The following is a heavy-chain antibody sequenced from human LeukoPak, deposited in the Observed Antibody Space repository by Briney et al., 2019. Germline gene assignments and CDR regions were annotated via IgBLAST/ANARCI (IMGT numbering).Heavy chain of an antibody. V-gene: IGHV3-11*04. CDR3: ARDGYSYGETLGLY. J-gene: IGHJ4*02. Sequence: GGSLRLSCTASGFTFSDYYTNWIRQAPGKGLEWISCISSSGNTIYSADSVKGRFTISRDNAKNSLYLQMNSLRAEDTAVYYCARDGYSYGETLGLYWGQGTLVTVSS. CDR2: ISSSGNTI. D-gene: IGHD5-18*01. CDR1: GFTFSDYY.